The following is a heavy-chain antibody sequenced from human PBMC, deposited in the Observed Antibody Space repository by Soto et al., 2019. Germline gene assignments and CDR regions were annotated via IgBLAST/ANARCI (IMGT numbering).Heavy chain of an antibody. D-gene: IGHD3-3*01. CDR3: GYDFWSGPSIGRVLAF. CDR2: IRDKANSYAT. V-gene: IGHV3-73*01. Sequence: GGSLRLSCAASGVTVSGSGMHWVRQASGKGLEWVGRIRDKANSYATAYAASVKGRFTISRDDSKNTAYLQMNGLKIEDTAVFYCGYDFWSGPSIGRVLAFWGKGTTVPVSS. CDR1: GVTVSGSG. J-gene: IGHJ6*04.